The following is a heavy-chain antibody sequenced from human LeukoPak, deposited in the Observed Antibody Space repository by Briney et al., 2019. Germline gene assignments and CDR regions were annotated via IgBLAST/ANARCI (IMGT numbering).Heavy chain of an antibody. J-gene: IGHJ6*03. V-gene: IGHV1-2*06. CDR2: INPNSGGT. D-gene: IGHD3-10*01. CDR3: ARVKVRITMVRGVTDYYYYMDV. CDR1: GYTFTGYY. Sequence: ASVKVSCKASGYTFTGYYMHWVRQAPGQGLEWMGRINPNSGGTNYAQKFQGRVTMTRDTSISTAYMELSRLRSDDTAVYYCARVKVRITMVRGVTDYYYYMDVWGKGTTVIVSS.